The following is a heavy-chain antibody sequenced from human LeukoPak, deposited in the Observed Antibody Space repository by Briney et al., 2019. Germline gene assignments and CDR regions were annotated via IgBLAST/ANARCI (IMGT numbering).Heavy chain of an antibody. J-gene: IGHJ4*02. Sequence: GSLRLSCATSGFTFSSYPMSWVRQAPGRGLEWVSVISGNSGATYYADSVKGRFTISRDNAKNTVYLQMNNLRGEDTALYYCSKAGDTNYYRHGDYWGQGTLVTVSS. V-gene: IGHV3-23*01. CDR1: GFTFSSYP. D-gene: IGHD4-11*01. CDR2: ISGNSGAT. CDR3: SKAGDTNYYRHGDY.